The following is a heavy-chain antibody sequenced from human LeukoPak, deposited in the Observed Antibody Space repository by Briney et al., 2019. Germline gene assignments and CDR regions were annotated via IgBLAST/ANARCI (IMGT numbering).Heavy chain of an antibody. CDR2: IYTSGST. D-gene: IGHD6-6*01. CDR1: GGSISSSSYY. CDR3: ARGESSSSALYYYYYYMDV. V-gene: IGHV4-61*02. Sequence: SQTLSLTCTVSGGSISSSSYYWSWIRQPAGKGLEWIGRIYTSGSTNYSPSLKSRLTISVDTSKNQFSLKLSSVTAADTAVYYCARGESSSSALYYYYYYMDVWGKGTTVTVSS. J-gene: IGHJ6*03.